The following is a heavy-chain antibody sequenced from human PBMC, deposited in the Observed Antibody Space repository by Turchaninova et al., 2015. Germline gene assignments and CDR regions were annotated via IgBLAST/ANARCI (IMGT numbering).Heavy chain of an antibody. V-gene: IGHV5-51*01. D-gene: IGHD5-18*01. J-gene: IGHJ4*02. Sequence: EVQLVQSAAEVKKPGESLKISCKGSGYSFTNYWIGWVRQMPGKGLEWMGFIYPGDSDTNYSPSFQGQVTISADKSIRTAFLQWSSLKASDTAIYYCARHRGYSYGYGDYWGQGPLVTVSS. CDR3: ARHRGYSYGYGDY. CDR1: GYSFTNYW. CDR2: IYPGDSDT.